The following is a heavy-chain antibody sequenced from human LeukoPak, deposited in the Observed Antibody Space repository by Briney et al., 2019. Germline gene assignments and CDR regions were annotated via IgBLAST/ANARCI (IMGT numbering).Heavy chain of an antibody. V-gene: IGHV3-7*01. J-gene: IGHJ4*02. D-gene: IGHD6-6*01. Sequence: PGGSLRLSCAASGFTFSSYWMSWVRQAPGKGLEGVANINQDGSEKYYVDSVKGRFTIYRDNAKNSLYLQMHSLRAEDTAVYYCARDRRGMYSSSNHFDYWGQGTLVTVSS. CDR3: ARDRRGMYSSSNHFDY. CDR1: GFTFSSYW. CDR2: INQDGSEK.